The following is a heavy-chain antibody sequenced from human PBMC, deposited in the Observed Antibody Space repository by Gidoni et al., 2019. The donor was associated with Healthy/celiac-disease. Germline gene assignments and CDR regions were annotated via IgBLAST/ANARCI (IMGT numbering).Heavy chain of an antibody. V-gene: IGHV4-39*07. CDR1: GGSIRSSRYY. J-gene: IGHJ4*02. CDR3: ARDVASRFGEFRGLFDY. Sequence: QLQLQESGPGLVKPSETLSLTCAVSGGSIRSSRYYWGWIRQPPGKGLDWIGSIYYSGSPYYNPSLKSRVTISVDTSKNQFSLKLSSVTAADTAVYYCARDVASRFGEFRGLFDYWGQGTLVTVSS. D-gene: IGHD3-10*01. CDR2: IYYSGSP.